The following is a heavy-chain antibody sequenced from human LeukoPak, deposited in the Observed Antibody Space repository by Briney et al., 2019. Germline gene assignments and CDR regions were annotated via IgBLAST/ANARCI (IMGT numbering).Heavy chain of an antibody. Sequence: SETLSLTCTVSGGSISSYYWSWIRQPPGKGLEWIGYIYYSGSTNYNPSLKSRVTISVDTSKNQFSLKLSSVTAADTAVYYCARDSSYGMDVWGQGTTVTVSS. CDR1: GGSISSYY. CDR3: ARDSSYGMDV. V-gene: IGHV4-59*01. CDR2: IYYSGST. D-gene: IGHD2/OR15-2a*01. J-gene: IGHJ6*02.